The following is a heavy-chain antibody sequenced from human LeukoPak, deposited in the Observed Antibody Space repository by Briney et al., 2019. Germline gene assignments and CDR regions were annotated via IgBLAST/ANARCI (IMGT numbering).Heavy chain of an antibody. CDR1: AGSISSRSYY. CDR2: INYSGTT. V-gene: IGHV4-39*01. D-gene: IGHD3-10*01. J-gene: IGHJ4*02. CDR3: ARTDYYASGSHVDY. Sequence: SETLSLTCTVSAGSISSRSYYWAWIRQPPGKGLEWIGTINYSGTTYYNPSLKSRVTISVDTSKNQFSLKLNSVTAADTAVYYCARTDYYASGSHVDYWGQGTLVTVSS.